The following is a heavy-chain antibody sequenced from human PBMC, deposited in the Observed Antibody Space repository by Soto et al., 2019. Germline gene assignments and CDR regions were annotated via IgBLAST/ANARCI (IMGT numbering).Heavy chain of an antibody. CDR1: TFSSYG. CDR2: ISYDGSNK. Sequence: TFSSYGMHWVRQAPGKGLEWVAVISYDGSNKYYADSVKGRFTISRDNSKNTLYLQMNSLRAEDTAVYYCAKDRVGYSYGYNYYYGMDVWGQGTTVSVSS. CDR3: AKDRVGYSYGYNYYYGMDV. D-gene: IGHD5-18*01. V-gene: IGHV3-30*18. J-gene: IGHJ6*01.